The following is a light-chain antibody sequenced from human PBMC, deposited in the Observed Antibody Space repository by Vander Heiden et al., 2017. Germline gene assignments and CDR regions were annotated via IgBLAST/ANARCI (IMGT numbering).Light chain of an antibody. J-gene: IGKJ2*02. CDR3: QQSRNYPWT. CDR1: QTIGTW. V-gene: IGKV1-5*03. Sequence: DIQMTRSPSTLSASVGDRVIITCRASQTIGTWLVWYQQRAGKAPKGLIYKTSTLESGVTSRFSGSGSGTEFTLTVNNLQPDDFATYYCQQSRNYPWTFGQGTKLDIK. CDR2: KTS.